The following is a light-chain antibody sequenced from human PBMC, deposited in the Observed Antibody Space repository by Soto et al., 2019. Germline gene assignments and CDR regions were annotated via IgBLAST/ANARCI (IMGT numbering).Light chain of an antibody. CDR2: DAS. CDR1: QSISSY. CDR3: QHSYRGPFS. Sequence: DIQMTQSPSSLSASVGDRVSITCRASQSISSYLNWYQQKPGKAPNLLISDASNLKSGGPSRFSVGGSGTDFTLAISSLQPEDFASYYGQHSYRGPFSFGQGTKLEIK. V-gene: IGKV1-39*01. J-gene: IGKJ2*01.